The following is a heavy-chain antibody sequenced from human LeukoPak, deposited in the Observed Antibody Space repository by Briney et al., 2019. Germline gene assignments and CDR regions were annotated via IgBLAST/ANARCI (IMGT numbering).Heavy chain of an antibody. CDR3: ARIQGFAARGWFDS. CDR2: ISSTGNLQ. CDR1: GFVFKDYY. V-gene: IGHV3-11*01. Sequence: GGSLRLSCAASGFVFKDYYMTWIRQAPGKGLEWVSYISSTGNLQYSADSVKGRFTMSRDNSKNSLFLQMDSLRVEDTAVYYCARIQGFAARGWFDSWGQGILVTVSS. D-gene: IGHD3-10*01. J-gene: IGHJ5*01.